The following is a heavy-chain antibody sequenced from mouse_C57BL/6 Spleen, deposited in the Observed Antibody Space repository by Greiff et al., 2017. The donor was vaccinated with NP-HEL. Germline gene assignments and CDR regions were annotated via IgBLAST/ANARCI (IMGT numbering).Heavy chain of an antibody. CDR2: ISYDGSN. D-gene: IGHD2-5*01. CDR1: GYSITSGYY. CDR3: ARDSNHVGFAY. J-gene: IGHJ3*01. Sequence: VQLKESGPGLVKPSQSLSLTCSVTGYSITSGYYWNWIRQFPGNKLEWMGYISYDGSNNYNPSLKNRISITRDTSKNQFFLKLNSVTTEDTATYYCARDSNHVGFAYWGQGTLVTVSA. V-gene: IGHV3-6*01.